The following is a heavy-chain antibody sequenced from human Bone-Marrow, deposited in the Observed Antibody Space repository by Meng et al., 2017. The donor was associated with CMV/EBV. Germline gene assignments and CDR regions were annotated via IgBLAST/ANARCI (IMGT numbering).Heavy chain of an antibody. Sequence: SETLSLTCTVSGGSISSSSYYWGWIRQPPGKGLEWIGYIYYSGSTYYNPSLKSRVTISVDTSKNQFSLKLSSVTAADTAVYYCARNSAMVRGVIGWFDPWGQGTLVTVSS. J-gene: IGHJ5*02. V-gene: IGHV4-31*03. CDR1: GGSISSSSYY. D-gene: IGHD3-10*01. CDR3: ARNSAMVRGVIGWFDP. CDR2: IYYSGST.